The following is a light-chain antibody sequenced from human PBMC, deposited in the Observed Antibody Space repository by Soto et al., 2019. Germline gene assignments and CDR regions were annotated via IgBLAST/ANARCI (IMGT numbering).Light chain of an antibody. V-gene: IGKV1-5*03. CDR1: QSISSW. Sequence: DIQMTQSPSTLSASVGDRVTITGRASQSISSWLAWYQQKPGKAPKLLIYKASSLESGVPSRFSGSGSGTEFILTISSLQPDVFATYYCQQYNSYWTFGQGTKVEIK. CDR3: QQYNSYWT. CDR2: KAS. J-gene: IGKJ1*01.